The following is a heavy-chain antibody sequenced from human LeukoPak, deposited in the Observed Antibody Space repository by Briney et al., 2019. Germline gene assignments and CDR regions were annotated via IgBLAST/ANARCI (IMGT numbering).Heavy chain of an antibody. V-gene: IGHV3-43*02. CDR1: EFTFDDYA. CDR2: ISGDGHST. J-gene: IGHJ5*02. D-gene: IGHD3-16*01. Sequence: GGSLRLSCAASEFTFDDYAMHWVRQAPGKGLEWVSLISGDGHSTHYADSVKGRVTISRDNSKNSLYLQMNSLRTDDTALYYCAKALRLGVAAPLGSWGQGTLVTVSP. CDR3: AKALRLGVAAPLGS.